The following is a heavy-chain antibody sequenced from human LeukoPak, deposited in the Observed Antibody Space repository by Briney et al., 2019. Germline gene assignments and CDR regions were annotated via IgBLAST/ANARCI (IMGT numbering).Heavy chain of an antibody. D-gene: IGHD4-17*01. V-gene: IGHV4-59*01. CDR1: GGSISSYY. J-gene: IGHJ4*02. Sequence: PSETLSLTCTVSGGSISSYYWSWIRQPPGKGLEWIGYIYYSGSTNYNPSLKRRVTISVDTSKNQFSLKLSSVTAADTAVYYCARAYGDYVNYWGQGTLVTVSS. CDR3: ARAYGDYVNY. CDR2: IYYSGST.